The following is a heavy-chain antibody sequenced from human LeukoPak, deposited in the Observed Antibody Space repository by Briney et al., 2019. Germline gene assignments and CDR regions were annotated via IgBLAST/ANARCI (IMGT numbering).Heavy chain of an antibody. CDR2: INPNSGDT. CDR3: ARDVYTSGWRYFDL. Sequence: GASVKVSCKASGYTFIAYYMHWVRQAPGQGLEWMAWINPNSGDTNYAQKFQGRVTLTRDASIGTAYMEMNRLTYDDTAIYYCARDVYTSGWRYFDLWGHGTLVTVSS. CDR1: GYTFIAYY. J-gene: IGHJ2*01. D-gene: IGHD6-19*01. V-gene: IGHV1-2*02.